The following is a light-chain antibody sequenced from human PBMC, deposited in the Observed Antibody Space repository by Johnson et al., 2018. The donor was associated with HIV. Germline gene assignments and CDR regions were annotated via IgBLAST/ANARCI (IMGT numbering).Light chain of an antibody. J-gene: IGLJ1*01. CDR2: ENN. Sequence: QSVLTQPPSVSAAPGQKVTISCSGSSSNIGNNYVSWYQQLPGTAPKLLIYENNKRPSGIPYRFSGSKSGPSATLGITGLQTGDEADYYCGTWDNSLSTGGVFGTGTKLTVL. CDR3: GTWDNSLSTGGV. CDR1: SSNIGNNY. V-gene: IGLV1-51*02.